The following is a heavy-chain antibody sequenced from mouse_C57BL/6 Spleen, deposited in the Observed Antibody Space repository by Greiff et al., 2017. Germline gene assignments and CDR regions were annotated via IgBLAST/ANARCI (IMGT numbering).Heavy chain of an antibody. J-gene: IGHJ4*01. CDR3: ARRGYDYDGDYAMDY. CDR1: GYTFTSYW. CDR2: IDPSDSET. Sequence: QVQLQQPGAELVRPGSSVKLSCKASGYTFTSYWMHWVKQRPIKGLEWIGNIDPSDSETHYNQKFKDKATLTVDKSSRTAYMQLSSLTSEDSAVYYGARRGYDYDGDYAMDYWGQGTAVTVSS. V-gene: IGHV1-52*01. D-gene: IGHD2-4*01.